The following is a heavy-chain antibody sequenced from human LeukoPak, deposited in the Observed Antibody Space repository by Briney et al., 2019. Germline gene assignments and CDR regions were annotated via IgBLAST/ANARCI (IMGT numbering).Heavy chain of an antibody. D-gene: IGHD1-26*01. Sequence: SETLSLTCTVSGGSVTTYYWSWIRQSAGKGLEWIGHISTSGTTTYNPSLKSRVTMPVDTSKNQFSLKLTSVTAADTAVYYCAREATVVGATIIWGQGTLVTVSS. V-gene: IGHV4-4*07. CDR2: ISTSGTT. CDR3: AREATVVGATII. CDR1: GGSVTTYY. J-gene: IGHJ4*02.